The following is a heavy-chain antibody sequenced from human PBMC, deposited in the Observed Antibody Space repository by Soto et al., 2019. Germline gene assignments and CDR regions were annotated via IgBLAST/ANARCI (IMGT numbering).Heavy chain of an antibody. CDR2: IYSGGST. J-gene: IGHJ6*02. D-gene: IGHD2-2*01. CDR1: GFTVSSNY. Sequence: GGSLRLSCAASGFTVSSNYMSWVRQAPGKGLEWVSVIYSGGSTYYADSVQGRFSISRDNPKNSLFLEMNSLRVEDTAVYYCARDSDCHSTSCFFPPHVWGQGTTVTVSS. V-gene: IGHV3-53*01. CDR3: ARDSDCHSTSCFFPPHV.